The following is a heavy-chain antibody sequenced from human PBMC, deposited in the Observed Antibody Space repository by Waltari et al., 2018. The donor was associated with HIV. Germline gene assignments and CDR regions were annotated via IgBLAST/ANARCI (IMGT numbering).Heavy chain of an antibody. Sequence: EVQLLESGGDLVQPGGSLRLSCGASEFTFSGFDMHWVRQAPGRGLEWVSFITGDGSSTFYADSVKGRFSISIDNSGNTLYLQMNRLRDDDTAVYYCAKDGGTYTGYFDVWGRGTLVTVSS. CDR1: EFTFSGFD. J-gene: IGHJ2*01. CDR3: AKDGGTYTGYFDV. D-gene: IGHD1-26*01. CDR2: ITGDGSST. V-gene: IGHV3-23*01.